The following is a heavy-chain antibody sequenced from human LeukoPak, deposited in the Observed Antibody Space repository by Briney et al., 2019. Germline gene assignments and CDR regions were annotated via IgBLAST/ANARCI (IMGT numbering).Heavy chain of an antibody. CDR2: ISYDGSNK. J-gene: IGHJ4*02. CDR3: ARGGVYSTSAVDY. Sequence: GGSLRLSCAASGFTFSSYGMHWVRQAPGKGLEWVAVISYDGSNKYYADSVKGRFTISRDNSKNTLYLQMNSLRADDTAVYYCARGGVYSTSAVDYWGQGTLVTVSS. D-gene: IGHD6-6*01. CDR1: GFTFSSYG. V-gene: IGHV3-30*03.